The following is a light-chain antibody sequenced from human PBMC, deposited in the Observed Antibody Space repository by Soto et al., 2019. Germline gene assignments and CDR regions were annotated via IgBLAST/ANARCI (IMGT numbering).Light chain of an antibody. J-gene: IGKJ2*01. CDR2: GAS. CDR3: QQYNNWYT. Sequence: EIVMTQSPATLSVSPGERATLSCRASQSVSSNLAWYQQKPGQAPRLLIYGASTRATGIPARFSGSGSGTKFTLTISSLPSEDFAVYYCQQYNNWYTFGQGTKVDIK. V-gene: IGKV3-15*01. CDR1: QSVSSN.